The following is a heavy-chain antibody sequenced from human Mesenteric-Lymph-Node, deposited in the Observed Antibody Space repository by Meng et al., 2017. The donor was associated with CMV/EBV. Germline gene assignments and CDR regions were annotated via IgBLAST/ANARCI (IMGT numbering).Heavy chain of an antibody. Sequence: GSLRLSCAVSGGSISSSNWWSWVRQPPGKGLEWIGEIYHSGITNYKPSLKSRVTISVDKSKNQFSLKLISVTAADTAEYYCARVLSPGGLKELGWFDPWGQGTLVTVSS. CDR1: GGSISSSNW. J-gene: IGHJ5*02. D-gene: IGHD7-27*01. V-gene: IGHV4-4*02. CDR3: ARVLSPGGLKELGWFDP. CDR2: IYHSGIT.